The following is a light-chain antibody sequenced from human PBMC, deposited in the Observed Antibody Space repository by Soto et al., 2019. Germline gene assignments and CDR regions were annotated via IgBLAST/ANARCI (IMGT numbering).Light chain of an antibody. V-gene: IGKV1-33*01. J-gene: IGKJ4*01. CDR1: QDITKY. CDR2: GAS. CDR3: QQYENLPIT. Sequence: DIQMTQTPSSLSASVGDRVTITCQASQDITKYLNWYQHKPGKAPKLLIYGASNFETGVPSRFSGSGSGTDFSFTISSLQPEDIATYFCQQYENLPITFGGGTKVEIK.